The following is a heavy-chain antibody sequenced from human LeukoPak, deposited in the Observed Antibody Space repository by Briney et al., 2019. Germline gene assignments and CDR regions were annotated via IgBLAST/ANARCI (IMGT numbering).Heavy chain of an antibody. Sequence: GGSLRLSCAASGFTFSSYGMHWVRQAPGKGLEWVAVIWYGGSNKYYADSVKGRFTISRDNSKNTLYLQMNSLRAEDTAVYYCARDRVGATDYFDYWGQGTLVTVSS. CDR3: ARDRVGATDYFDY. CDR2: IWYGGSNK. D-gene: IGHD1-26*01. CDR1: GFTFSSYG. V-gene: IGHV3-33*01. J-gene: IGHJ4*02.